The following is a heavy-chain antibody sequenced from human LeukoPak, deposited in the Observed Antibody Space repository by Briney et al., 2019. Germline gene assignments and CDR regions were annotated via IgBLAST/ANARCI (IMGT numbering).Heavy chain of an antibody. CDR2: IYYSGST. V-gene: IGHV4-39*07. CDR3: ARVLYYDSSGYPGLYADYYYYYYMDV. D-gene: IGHD3-22*01. CDR1: GGSISSSSYY. J-gene: IGHJ6*03. Sequence: PSETLSLTCTVSGGSISSSSYYWGWIRQPPGKGLEWIGSIYYSGSTYYNPSLKSRVTISVDTSKNQFSLKLSSVTAADTAVYYCARVLYYDSSGYPGLYADYYYYYYMDVWGKGTTVTIFS.